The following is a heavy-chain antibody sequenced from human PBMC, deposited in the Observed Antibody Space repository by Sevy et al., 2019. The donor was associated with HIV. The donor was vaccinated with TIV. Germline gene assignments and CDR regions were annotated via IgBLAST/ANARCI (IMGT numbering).Heavy chain of an antibody. Sequence: SETLSLTCTVSGGSISSYYWSWIRQPPGKGLEWIGYIYYSGSTNYNPSLKSRVTISVDTSKNQFSLKLSSVTAADTAVYYCAKAVYASKVVVTNGFDYWGQGTLVTVSS. CDR2: IYYSGST. CDR1: GGSISSYY. D-gene: IGHD3-22*01. J-gene: IGHJ4*02. CDR3: AKAVYASKVVVTNGFDY. V-gene: IGHV4-59*13.